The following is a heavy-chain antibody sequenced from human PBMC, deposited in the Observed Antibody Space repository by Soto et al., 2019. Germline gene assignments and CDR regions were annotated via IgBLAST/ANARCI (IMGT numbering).Heavy chain of an antibody. V-gene: IGHV4-59*01. CDR2: IYYSGST. J-gene: IGHJ6*02. CDR1: GGSISSYY. D-gene: IGHD5-18*01. Sequence: PSETLSLTCTVSGGSISSYYWSWIRQPPGKGLEWIGYIYYSGSTNYNPSLKSRVTISVDTSKNQFSLKLSSVTAADTAVYYCARDSGYSYGRLYYYYYDMDVWGQGTTVTVYS. CDR3: ARDSGYSYGRLYYYYYDMDV.